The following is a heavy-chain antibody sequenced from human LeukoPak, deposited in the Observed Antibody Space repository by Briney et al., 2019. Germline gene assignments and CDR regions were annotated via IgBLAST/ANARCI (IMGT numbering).Heavy chain of an antibody. Sequence: ASVKVSCKASGCTFITYDINWVRQATGQGLEWMGWMNPNSGNTGYAQNFQGRVTMTRNTSISTAYMELSSLRSEDTAVYYCARSGAVAGSWFDPWGQGTLVTVSS. CDR2: MNPNSGNT. D-gene: IGHD6-19*01. CDR3: ARSGAVAGSWFDP. J-gene: IGHJ5*02. CDR1: GCTFITYD. V-gene: IGHV1-8*01.